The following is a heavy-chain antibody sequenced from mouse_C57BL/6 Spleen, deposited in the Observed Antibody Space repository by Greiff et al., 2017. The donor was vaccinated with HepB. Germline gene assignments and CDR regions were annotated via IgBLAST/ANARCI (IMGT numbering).Heavy chain of an antibody. CDR1: GYSITSGYD. D-gene: IGHD1-1*01. CDR2: ISYSGST. V-gene: IGHV3-1*01. Sequence: VQLKESGPGMVKPSQSLSLTCTVTGYSITSGYDWHWIRHFPGNKLEWMGYISYSGSTNYNPSLKSRISITHDTSKNHFFLKLNSVTTEDTATYYCARSYYYGSGFDYWGQGTTLTVSS. CDR3: ARSYYYGSGFDY. J-gene: IGHJ2*01.